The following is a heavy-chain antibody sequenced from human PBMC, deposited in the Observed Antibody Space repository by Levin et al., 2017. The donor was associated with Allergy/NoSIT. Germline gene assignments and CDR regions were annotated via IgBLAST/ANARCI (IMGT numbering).Heavy chain of an antibody. CDR1: GYSFTSHY. Sequence: GESLKISCKASGYSFTSHYIHWVRQAPGQGLEWMGIINPSVGSTNYAQKFQGRVTMTRDTSTSTVYMDLSSLRSEDTAVYYCASTTGGSDSSGSYHYFAWWGQGTLVTVSS. CDR3: ASTTGGSDSSGSYHYFAW. J-gene: IGHJ4*02. D-gene: IGHD3-10*01. CDR2: INPSVGST. V-gene: IGHV1-46*01.